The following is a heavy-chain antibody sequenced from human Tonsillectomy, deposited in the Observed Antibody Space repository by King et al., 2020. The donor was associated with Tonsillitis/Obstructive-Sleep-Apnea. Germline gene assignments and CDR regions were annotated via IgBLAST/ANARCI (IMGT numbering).Heavy chain of an antibody. V-gene: IGHV3-74*01. D-gene: IGHD2-2*01. CDR2: INIDGSDT. CDR3: ARGTLIPAGIEF. Sequence: EVQLVESGGGLVQPGGSLRLSCSVSVFTFSNYWMHWVRQAPGMGLVWVSNINIDGSDTTYADSVKGRFTISRDNAKNTLYLQMNSLRAEDTAVYYCARGTLIPAGIEFWGQGTLVNVSS. CDR1: VFTFSNYW. J-gene: IGHJ4*02.